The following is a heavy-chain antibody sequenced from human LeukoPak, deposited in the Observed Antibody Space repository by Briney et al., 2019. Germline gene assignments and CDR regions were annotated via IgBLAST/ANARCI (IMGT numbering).Heavy chain of an antibody. CDR2: INPSGGST. D-gene: IGHD5-12*01. CDR3: ARVGFKVATRYYFDY. CDR1: GYTFTSYY. J-gene: IGHJ4*02. V-gene: IGHV1-46*01. Sequence: GASVKVSCKASGYTFTSYYMHWVRQAPGQGLEWMGIINPSGGSTSYAQKFQGRVTMTRDMSTSTVYMELSSLRSEDTAVYYCARVGFKVATRYYFDYWGQGTLVTVSS.